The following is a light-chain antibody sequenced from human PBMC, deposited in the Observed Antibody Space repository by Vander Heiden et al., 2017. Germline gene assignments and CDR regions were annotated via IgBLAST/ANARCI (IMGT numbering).Light chain of an antibody. CDR2: GAS. J-gene: IGKJ2*01. Sequence: EIVMTQSPAALAVSLGERATLSCRASQSVNSDLAWYQQKPGQAARLLIYGASTRATGIPARFSGSGSGTEFTLTLRSLQSEDFAVYYCQQYANWPLTFGQGTKLEIK. V-gene: IGKV3-15*01. CDR3: QQYANWPLT. CDR1: QSVNSD.